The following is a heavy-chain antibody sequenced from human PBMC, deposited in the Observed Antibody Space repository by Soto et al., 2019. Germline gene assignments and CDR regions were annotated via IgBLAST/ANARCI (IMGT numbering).Heavy chain of an antibody. D-gene: IGHD1-1*01. CDR2: LIPLFGTP. CDR3: ARVAGHKNARFDT. Sequence: SVKVSCKASGGTFSNFPISWVRQAPGQGLEWMGGLIPLFGTPKYAQKFQGRVTIIADESTSTAYMELRSLRSEDTAVYYCARVAGHKNARFDTWGQGALVTVSS. CDR1: GGTFSNFP. V-gene: IGHV1-69*13. J-gene: IGHJ4*02.